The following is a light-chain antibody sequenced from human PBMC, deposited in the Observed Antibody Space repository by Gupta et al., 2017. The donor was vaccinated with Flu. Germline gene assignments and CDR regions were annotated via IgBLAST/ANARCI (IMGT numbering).Light chain of an antibody. V-gene: IGLV2-8*01. CDR3: SSYAGSNNYV. CDR1: SSDVGGYNY. CDR2: EVS. J-gene: IGLJ1*01. Sequence: QSALTQPPSASGPPGQQLAISCTGTSSDVGGYNYVSWYQQHPGKAPQLIIYEVSKRPSGLPDRFSGSKSGNTASLTVSGLQAEDEADYYCSSYAGSNNYVFGTGTKVTV.